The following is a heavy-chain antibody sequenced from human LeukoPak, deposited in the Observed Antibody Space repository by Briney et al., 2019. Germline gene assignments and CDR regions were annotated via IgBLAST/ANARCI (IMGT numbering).Heavy chain of an antibody. CDR3: ARGNSGYSYGPFDY. D-gene: IGHD5-18*01. CDR1: GYTFTSYD. V-gene: IGHV1-8*03. J-gene: IGHJ4*02. CDR2: MNPNSGNT. Sequence: SVKVSCTASGYTFTSYDINWVRQATGQGLEWMGWMNPNSGNTGYAQKFQGRVTITRNTSISTAYMDLSSLRSEDTAVYYCARGNSGYSYGPFDYWGQGTLVTVSS.